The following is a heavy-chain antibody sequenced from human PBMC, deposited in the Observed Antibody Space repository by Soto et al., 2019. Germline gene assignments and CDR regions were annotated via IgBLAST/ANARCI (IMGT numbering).Heavy chain of an antibody. V-gene: IGHV3-30*18. CDR3: AKSLTRYQPRTPIDP. CDR2: ISYDGSNK. CDR1: GFTFSSYG. Sequence: LRLSWAASGFTFSSYGMHWVRKAPGKGLEWVAVISYDGSNKYYADSVKGRFTISRDNSKNTLYLQMNSLRAEDTAVYYCAKSLTRYQPRTPIDPWGQGTLVTVSS. J-gene: IGHJ5*02. D-gene: IGHD3-16*02.